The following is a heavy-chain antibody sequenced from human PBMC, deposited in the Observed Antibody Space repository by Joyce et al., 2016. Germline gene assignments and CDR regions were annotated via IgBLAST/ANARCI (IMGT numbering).Heavy chain of an antibody. V-gene: IGHV3-13*05. CDR3: ARERGGGMSAFDI. CDR2: SGTAGDP. J-gene: IGHJ3*02. Sequence: EVQLVEAGGALVQPGGSLRLSCAASGFNFSAYEIHWVRQTTGKGRECVSASGTAGDPYYAGSVKGRFTISRENAKSSLFLQMNSLRAEDTAVYYCARERGGGMSAFDIWGQGTMVTVSS. D-gene: IGHD3-16*01. CDR1: GFNFSAYE.